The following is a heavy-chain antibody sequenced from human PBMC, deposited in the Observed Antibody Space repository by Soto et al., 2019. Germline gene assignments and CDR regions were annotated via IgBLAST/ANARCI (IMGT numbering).Heavy chain of an antibody. CDR1: GFTFDDYA. D-gene: IGHD2-15*01. Sequence: EVQLVESGGGLVQPGRSLRISCAASGFTFDDYAMHWVRQAPGKGLEWVSGISWNSGSIGYADSVKGRFTISRDNAKNALYLQMNSLRAEDTALYYCAKDMARPTPHYYYGMDVWGQGTTVTVSS. J-gene: IGHJ6*02. CDR2: ISWNSGSI. CDR3: AKDMARPTPHYYYGMDV. V-gene: IGHV3-9*01.